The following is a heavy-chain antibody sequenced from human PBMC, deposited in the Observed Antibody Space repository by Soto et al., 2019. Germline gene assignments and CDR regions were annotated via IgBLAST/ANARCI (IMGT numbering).Heavy chain of an antibody. D-gene: IGHD3-22*01. CDR3: ARRFCRDSSCSHFDY. J-gene: IGHJ4*02. V-gene: IGHV4-34*10. CDR1: GGSVRGYF. CDR2: INHSGIT. Sequence: SEALSLTCGVYGGSVRGYFWSWIRQPPGKGLEWIGEINHSGITSYSPSLGSRVTTSVDTPKNQFSLRLRSVTAADTAIYYCARRFCRDSSCSHFDYWGRGTLVTVYS.